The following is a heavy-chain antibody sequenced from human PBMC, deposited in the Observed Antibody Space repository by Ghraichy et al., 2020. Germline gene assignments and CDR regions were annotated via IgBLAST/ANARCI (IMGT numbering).Heavy chain of an antibody. J-gene: IGHJ4*02. Sequence: GESLRLSCAASGFTFSSYAMSWVRQAPGKGLEWVSAISGSGGSTYYADSVKGRFTISRDNSKNTLYLQMNSLRAEDTAVYYCAKDQCSGGSCYLGWGQGTLVTVSS. CDR1: GFTFSSYA. D-gene: IGHD2-15*01. CDR3: AKDQCSGGSCYLG. V-gene: IGHV3-23*01. CDR2: ISGSGGST.